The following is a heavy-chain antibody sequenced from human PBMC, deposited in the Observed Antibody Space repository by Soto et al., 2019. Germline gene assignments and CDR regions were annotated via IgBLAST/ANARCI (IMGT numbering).Heavy chain of an antibody. J-gene: IGHJ4*01. D-gene: IGHD1-1*01. CDR1: GFTFSSAW. Sequence: EVQLVESGGDLVKPGGSLTLACAASGFTFSSAWINWVRKAPGKGLEWVGRIRSKTDGGTTDFAAFVKGRFAISRDDSKNMLSLHCTGLEIEATSRYYCSQDSYFTMSPFRFDFWGHGTLGTVSS. CDR2: IRSKTDGGTT. V-gene: IGHV3-15*07. CDR3: SQDSYFTMSPFRFDF.